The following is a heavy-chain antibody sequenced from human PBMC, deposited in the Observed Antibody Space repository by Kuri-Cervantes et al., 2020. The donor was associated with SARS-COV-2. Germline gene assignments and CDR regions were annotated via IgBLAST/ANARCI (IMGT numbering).Heavy chain of an antibody. D-gene: IGHD1-7*01. V-gene: IGHV3-15*01. CDR3: TTVLETGTNVS. Sequence: GGSLRLSCAASGFTFSSYAMHWVRQAPGKGLEWVGRIKSKTDGGTTDYAAPVKGRFTISRDDSKNTLYLQMNSLKTEDTAVYYCTTVLETGTNVSWGQGTLVTVSS. CDR1: GFTFSSYA. J-gene: IGHJ5*02. CDR2: IKSKTDGGTT.